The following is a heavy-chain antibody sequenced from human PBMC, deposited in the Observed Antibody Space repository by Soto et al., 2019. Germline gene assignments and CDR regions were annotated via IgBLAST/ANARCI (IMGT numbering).Heavy chain of an antibody. CDR2: IYYSGST. J-gene: IGHJ5*02. CDR1: GGSISSYY. Sequence: SETLSLTCTVSGGSISSYYWSWIRQPPGKGLEWIGYIYYSGSTNYNPSLKSRVTISVDTSKNQFSLKLSSVTAADTAVYYCAREGDGYINWFDPWGQGTLVTVSS. D-gene: IGHD5-12*01. V-gene: IGHV4-59*12. CDR3: AREGDGYINWFDP.